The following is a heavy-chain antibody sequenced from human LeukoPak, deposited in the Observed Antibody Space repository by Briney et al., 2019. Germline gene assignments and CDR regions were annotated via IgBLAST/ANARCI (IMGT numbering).Heavy chain of an antibody. V-gene: IGHV3-74*01. CDR2: INSDGSST. D-gene: IGHD1-26*01. CDR3: ARVRGSYHFDY. Sequence: GGSLRLSCAVSGFTFSSYWMHWVRQAPGKGLVWVSRINSDGSSTTYADSVKGRFTISRDNARNTLFLQMNSLRAEDTAVYHCARVRGSYHFDYWGQGTLVTVSS. J-gene: IGHJ4*02. CDR1: GFTFSSYW.